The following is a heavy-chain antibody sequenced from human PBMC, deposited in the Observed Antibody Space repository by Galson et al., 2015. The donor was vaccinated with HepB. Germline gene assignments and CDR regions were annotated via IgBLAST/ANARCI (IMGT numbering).Heavy chain of an antibody. Sequence: SLRLSCAASGFAFDTHAMSWVRQAPGRGLEWISGISGNGDSTFYADSVKGRFTVSRDNSNNMLYLQMNILRAEDAGLYFCAKGYGLFDSWGQGILVTVSS. CDR1: GFAFDTHA. V-gene: IGHV3-23*01. D-gene: IGHD5-18*01. J-gene: IGHJ5*01. CDR3: AKGYGLFDS. CDR2: ISGNGDST.